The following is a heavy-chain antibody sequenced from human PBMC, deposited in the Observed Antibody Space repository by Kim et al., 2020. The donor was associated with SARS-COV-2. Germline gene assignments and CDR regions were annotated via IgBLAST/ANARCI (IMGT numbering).Heavy chain of an antibody. CDR3: ARGVGVSWQTSSYFYGL. D-gene: IGHD1-26*01. CDR2: ISYDGSNR. V-gene: IGHV3-30-3*01. CDR1: GFNFSTYG. Sequence: GGSLRLSCATSGFNFSTYGFHWVRQAPNKGLEWVAVISYDGSNRFYAPSVKGRLTLSRDNSKSTVHLQLDRVRVDDTAVYYCARGVGVSWQTSSYFYGL. J-gene: IGHJ6*01.